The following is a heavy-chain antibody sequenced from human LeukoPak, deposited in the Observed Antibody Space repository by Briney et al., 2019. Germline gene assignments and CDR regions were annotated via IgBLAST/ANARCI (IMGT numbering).Heavy chain of an antibody. CDR2: VYYIGTT. D-gene: IGHD1-1*01. Sequence: SETLSLTCTVSGGSVGSGFSYWTWLRQTPGQRLEWIGNVYYIGTTDYNPSLRSRVTISVDTSKNQYSLELRSVTAADTAVYFCARNTTSSPWFDSWGQGLPVVVSS. CDR3: ARNTTSSPWFDS. CDR1: GGSVGSGFSY. J-gene: IGHJ5*01. V-gene: IGHV4-61*01.